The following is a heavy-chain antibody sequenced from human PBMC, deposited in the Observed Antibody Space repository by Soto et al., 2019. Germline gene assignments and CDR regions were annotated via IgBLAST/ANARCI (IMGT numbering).Heavy chain of an antibody. CDR2: ISYDGSSE. Sequence: QVHLVESGGGVVQPGRSLRLSCAASEFSFSNYAMHWVRKAPGKGLEWVAIISYDGSSEYYTDSVKGRFTISRDNSKNTLNLQMNSLRVEDTAVYYCARDRAWRFLEWSFDYWGQGTLVTVSS. CDR1: EFSFSNYA. D-gene: IGHD3-3*01. V-gene: IGHV3-30-3*01. J-gene: IGHJ4*02. CDR3: ARDRAWRFLEWSFDY.